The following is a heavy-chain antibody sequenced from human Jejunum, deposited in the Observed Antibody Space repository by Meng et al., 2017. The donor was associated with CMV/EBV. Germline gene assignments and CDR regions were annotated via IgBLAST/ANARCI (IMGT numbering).Heavy chain of an antibody. V-gene: IGHV3-23*01. Sequence: CPDSRFAFDNYPMSWVRQAPGKGLEWVAGMSASAESRYDADSVKGRFTISRDNTKNTLYLQMNSLRVEDTAVYYCAGGGPAIFSPFDPWGQGTLVTVSS. CDR3: AGGGPAIFSPFDP. J-gene: IGHJ5*02. CDR2: MSASAESR. CDR1: RFAFDNYP. D-gene: IGHD3-3*01.